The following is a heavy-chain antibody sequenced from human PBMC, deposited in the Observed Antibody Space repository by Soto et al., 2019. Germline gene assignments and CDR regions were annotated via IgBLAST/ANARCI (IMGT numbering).Heavy chain of an antibody. D-gene: IGHD2-21*02. CDR3: ARDVTRRYYYGMDV. J-gene: IGHJ6*02. CDR2: IWYDGSNK. Sequence: GGSLSLSCAASGFTFSSYGMHWVRHAPGKGLEWVAVIWYDGSNKYYADSVKGRFTISRDNSKNTLYLQMNSLRAEDTAVYYCARDVTRRYYYGMDVWGQGTTVTVSS. V-gene: IGHV3-33*01. CDR1: GFTFSSYG.